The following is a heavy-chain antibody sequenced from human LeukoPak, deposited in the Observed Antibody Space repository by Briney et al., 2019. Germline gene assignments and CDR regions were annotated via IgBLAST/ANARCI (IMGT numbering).Heavy chain of an antibody. J-gene: IGHJ6*03. D-gene: IGHD3-22*01. V-gene: IGHV4-59*01. CDR3: ARHGWGSSGYYLKDYYYYYRDV. CDR2: IYYSGST. Sequence: SETLSLTCTASGGSISSYYWRWIRQPPGKGLEWIGYIYYSGSTNYNPSPKSRVTISVDTSKNQFSLKLSSVTAADTAVYYGARHGWGSSGYYLKDYYYYYRDVGGKGTTVTISS. CDR1: GGSISSYY.